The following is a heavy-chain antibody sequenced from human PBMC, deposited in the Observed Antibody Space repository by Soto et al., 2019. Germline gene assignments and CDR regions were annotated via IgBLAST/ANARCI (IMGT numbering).Heavy chain of an antibody. V-gene: IGHV3-48*03. CDR1: GFTFSSYE. CDR2: ISSSGSTI. Sequence: PGGSLRLSCAASGFTFSSYEMNWVRQAPGKGLEWVSYISSSGSTIYYADSVKGRFTISRDNAKNSLYLQVNSLRAEDTAVYYCARDTEFGELTLFDPWGQGTLVTVSS. D-gene: IGHD3-16*02. J-gene: IGHJ5*02. CDR3: ARDTEFGELTLFDP.